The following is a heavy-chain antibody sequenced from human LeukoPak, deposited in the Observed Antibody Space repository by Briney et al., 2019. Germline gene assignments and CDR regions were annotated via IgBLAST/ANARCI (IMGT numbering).Heavy chain of an antibody. D-gene: IGHD3-22*01. CDR1: APSISSYY. J-gene: IGHJ4*02. V-gene: IGHV4-59*01. CDR3: AGGNFYDSRGHPYHFHY. Sequence: SETLSLTRTVSAPSISSYYSSSIRQPPRKGLEWIWYIYYTENTNYNPSLKSRVTISVDTSKNQFSLNLTSVTAADTAVYYCAGGNFYDSRGHPYHFHYWGQGTLVTVPS. CDR2: IYYTENT.